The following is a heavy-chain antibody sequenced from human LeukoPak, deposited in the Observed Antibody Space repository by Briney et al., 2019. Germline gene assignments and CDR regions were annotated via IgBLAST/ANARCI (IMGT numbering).Heavy chain of an antibody. Sequence: PGGSLRLSCAISGFTFRDNAMIWVRQAPGKGLEWVSSISGSGGSTYYAASVKGLFTISRDNSKNTLYLQMNSLRAEDTAVYYCAKGPRDYGSGRDNNYYYMDVWGKGNTVTVSS. V-gene: IGHV3-23*01. CDR3: AKGPRDYGSGRDNNYYYMDV. CDR1: GFTFRDNA. D-gene: IGHD3-10*01. J-gene: IGHJ6*03. CDR2: ISGSGGST.